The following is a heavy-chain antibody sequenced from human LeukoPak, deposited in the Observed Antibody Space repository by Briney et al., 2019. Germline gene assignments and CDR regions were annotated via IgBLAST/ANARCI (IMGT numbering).Heavy chain of an antibody. CDR1: GYTFTGYY. J-gene: IGHJ6*02. D-gene: IGHD6-19*01. CDR3: ARDRGRGWYSHYYYYGMDV. V-gene: IGHV1-2*02. Sequence: ASVKVSCKASGYTFTGYYMHWVRQAPGQGLEWMRWINPNSGGTNYAQKFQGRVTMTRDTSISTAYMELSRLRSDDTAVYYCARDRGRGWYSHYYYYGMDVWGQGTTVTVSS. CDR2: INPNSGGT.